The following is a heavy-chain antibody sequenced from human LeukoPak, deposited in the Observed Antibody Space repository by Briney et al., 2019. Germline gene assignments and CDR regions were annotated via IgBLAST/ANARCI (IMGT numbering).Heavy chain of an antibody. CDR2: IYSGGHT. Sequence: PGGSLRLSCAASGFTVSSNYMNWVRQAPGKGLEWVSVIYSGGHTYYADSVKGRFTISRDSSKNTLYLQMNSLRAEDTAVYFCARDYGSSGYYYGAIGYWGQGTLVTVSS. D-gene: IGHD3-22*01. V-gene: IGHV3-66*01. CDR1: GFTVSSNY. CDR3: ARDYGSSGYYYGAIGY. J-gene: IGHJ4*02.